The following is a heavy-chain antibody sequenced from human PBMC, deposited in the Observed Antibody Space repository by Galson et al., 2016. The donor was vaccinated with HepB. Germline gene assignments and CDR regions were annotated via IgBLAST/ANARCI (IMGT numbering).Heavy chain of an antibody. Sequence: SLRLSCAASGFTFSSYAMSWVRQAPGKGLEWVSAISGSGGSTYYADSVKGRFTISRDNSKNTLYLQMNSLRAEDTAVYYCAKEGRDILTGYYNGDAFDIWGQGTMGTVSS. CDR1: GFTFSSYA. CDR2: ISGSGGST. J-gene: IGHJ3*02. CDR3: AKEGRDILTGYYNGDAFDI. D-gene: IGHD3-9*01. V-gene: IGHV3-23*01.